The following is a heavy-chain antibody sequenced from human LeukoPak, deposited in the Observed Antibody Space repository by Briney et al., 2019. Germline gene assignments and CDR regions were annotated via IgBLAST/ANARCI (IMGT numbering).Heavy chain of an antibody. CDR3: ARAGYYYDSSSYYSFDS. V-gene: IGHV4-39*07. J-gene: IGHJ4*02. CDR2: IYYSGST. Sequence: SETLSLTCTVSGGSIGSTSYYWGWIRQPPGKGLEWIGSIYYSGSTYYNPSLKSRVTISIDTSKNQLSLNLSSVTAADTAVYYCARAGYYYDSSSYYSFDSWGQGTLVTVSS. D-gene: IGHD3-22*01. CDR1: GGSIGSTSYY.